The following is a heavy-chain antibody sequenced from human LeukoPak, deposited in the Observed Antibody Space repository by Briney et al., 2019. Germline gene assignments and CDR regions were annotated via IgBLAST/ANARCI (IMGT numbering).Heavy chain of an antibody. J-gene: IGHJ6*03. CDR1: GFTFSSYG. Sequence: PGRYLRLSCAASGFTFSSYGMYWVRQAPGKGLDWVAVIWYDGSNKYYADSVKGRFTISRDNSKNTLYLQMNRLRAEDTAVYYCAKDSNPAGYYYMDVWGKGTTVTVSS. D-gene: IGHD1-14*01. V-gene: IGHV3-33*06. CDR3: AKDSNPAGYYYMDV. CDR2: IWYDGSNK.